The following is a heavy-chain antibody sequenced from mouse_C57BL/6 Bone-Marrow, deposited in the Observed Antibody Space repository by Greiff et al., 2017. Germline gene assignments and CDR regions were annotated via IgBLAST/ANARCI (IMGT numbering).Heavy chain of an antibody. V-gene: IGHV1-62-2*01. CDR2: FYPGSGSI. CDR3: ARHEEGIYYPYFDY. J-gene: IGHJ2*02. D-gene: IGHD2-1*01. CDR1: GYTFTEYT. Sequence: QVQLQPSGAELVKPGASVKLSCKASGYTFTEYTIHWVKQRSGQGLEWLGWFYPGSGSIKYNEKFKDKATLTADNSSSTVYMGLSRLTTEDSAVYFWARHEEGIYYPYFDYWGQGTSLTVSS.